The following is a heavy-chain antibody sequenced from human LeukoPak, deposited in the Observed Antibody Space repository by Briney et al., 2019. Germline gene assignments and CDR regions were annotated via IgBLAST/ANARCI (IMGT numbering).Heavy chain of an antibody. CDR1: GFTFSASW. CDR3: ARDAGSNALDI. J-gene: IGHJ3*02. V-gene: IGHV3-7*01. Sequence: GGSLRLSCAASGFTFSASWMTWVRQAPGKGLDWVANIKEDETTKNYADSVRGRFTISRDNAEKSLYLQMTSLRAEDTAVYYCARDAGSNALDIWGQGTMVTVSS. D-gene: IGHD3-10*01. CDR2: IKEDETTK.